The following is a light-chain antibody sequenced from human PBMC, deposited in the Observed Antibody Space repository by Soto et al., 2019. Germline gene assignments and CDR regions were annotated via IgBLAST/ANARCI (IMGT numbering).Light chain of an antibody. CDR3: QQYGSSPT. CDR1: QSVSNNY. Sequence: EVVLTQSPDTVSLSPGERATLSCRASQSVSNNYLAWYQQKPGQAPRRLIYGASSRATGIPDRFSGSGSGTDFTLTISRLEPEDFAVYYCQQYGSSPTFGEGTRLEI. CDR2: GAS. V-gene: IGKV3-20*01. J-gene: IGKJ5*01.